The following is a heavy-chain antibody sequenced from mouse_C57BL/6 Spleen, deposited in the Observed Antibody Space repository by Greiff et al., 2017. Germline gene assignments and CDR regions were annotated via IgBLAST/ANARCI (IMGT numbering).Heavy chain of an antibody. Sequence: VQLKQSGAELVKPGASVKLSCTASGFNIKDYYMHWVKQRTEQGLEWIGRIDPADGDTKYAPKFQGKATITADTSSNTAYLQLSSLTSEDTAVYYCARGGTPGNFDYWGQGTTLTVSS. V-gene: IGHV14-2*01. D-gene: IGHD2-14*01. J-gene: IGHJ2*01. CDR1: GFNIKDYY. CDR3: ARGGTPGNFDY. CDR2: IDPADGDT.